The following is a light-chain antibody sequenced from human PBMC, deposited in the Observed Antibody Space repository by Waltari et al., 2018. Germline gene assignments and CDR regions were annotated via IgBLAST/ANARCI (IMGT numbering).Light chain of an antibody. CDR3: AAWDDSLHGPV. CDR1: SSNIVNHA. Sequence: QSVLTQPPSVSEAPRQRVTISCSGSSSNIVNHAVNWYKQLPGKAPKLLIYYDDLLPSGVSDRFSGSKSGTSASLAISGLQSEDEADYYCAAWDDSLHGPVFGGGTKLTVL. V-gene: IGLV1-36*01. CDR2: YDD. J-gene: IGLJ3*02.